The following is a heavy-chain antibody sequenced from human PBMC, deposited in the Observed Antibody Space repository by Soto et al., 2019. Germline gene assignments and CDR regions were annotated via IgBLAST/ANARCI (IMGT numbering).Heavy chain of an antibody. V-gene: IGHV1-69*12. CDR2: IVPIFGTV. CDR1: GGTFSNYA. J-gene: IGHJ6*02. D-gene: IGHD6-19*01. Sequence: QDQLVQSGAEVRKPGSSVKVSCKASGGTFSNYAISWVRQAPGEGHEWMGGIVPIFGTVNYAQKFQGRVTIIANEYTTKAYMKLSSLISDDKAVYYCAIFQSVPGIYNYYGLDVWRQGTTVTVSS. CDR3: AIFQSVPGIYNYYGLDV.